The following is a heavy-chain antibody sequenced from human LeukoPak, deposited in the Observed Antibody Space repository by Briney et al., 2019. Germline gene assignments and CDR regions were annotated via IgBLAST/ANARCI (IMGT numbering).Heavy chain of an antibody. J-gene: IGHJ4*02. CDR1: GFTFSSNA. CDR3: AKGIAVAAPFDY. CDR2: ISGSGGST. V-gene: IGHV3-23*01. D-gene: IGHD6-19*01. Sequence: GFLRLSCAASGFTFSSNAMSWVRQAPGKGLEWVSAISGSGGSTYYADSVKGRFTISRDNSKNTLYLQMNSLRAEDTAVYYCAKGIAVAAPFDYWGQGTLVTVSS.